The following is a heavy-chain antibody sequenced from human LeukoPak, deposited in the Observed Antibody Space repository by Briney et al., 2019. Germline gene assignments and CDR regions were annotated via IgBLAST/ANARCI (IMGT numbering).Heavy chain of an antibody. Sequence: ASVTLSCKDSGNSNIHWVRQTPGQGPEWMGLIRPGGGGTSYAQKFQGRVTMTRDRSTSIVYMELSSLRSEDTAVYFCASGGYDWDAYDYWGQGTPVTVSS. J-gene: IGHJ4*02. CDR3: ASGGYDWDAYDY. V-gene: IGHV1-46*01. CDR2: IRPGGGGT. CDR1: GNSN. D-gene: IGHD5-12*01.